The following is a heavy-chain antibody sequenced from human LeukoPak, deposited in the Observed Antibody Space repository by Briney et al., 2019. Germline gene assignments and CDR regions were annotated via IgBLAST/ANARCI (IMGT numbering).Heavy chain of an antibody. J-gene: IGHJ6*02. V-gene: IGHV3-9*01. Sequence: PVESLSLSCAASGFTFASYDLRWVRQAPGKGLEWISCISWNSCSIGYADSVKGRFTISRDKAKNTLYLQMNSLRAEDTALYYCAKEPGGISDYYYGMDVWGQGTTVTVSS. CDR1: GFTFASYD. CDR2: ISWNSCSI. D-gene: IGHD4-23*01. CDR3: AKEPGGISDYYYGMDV.